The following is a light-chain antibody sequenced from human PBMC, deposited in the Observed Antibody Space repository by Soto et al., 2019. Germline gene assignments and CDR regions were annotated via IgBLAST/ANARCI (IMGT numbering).Light chain of an antibody. CDR2: DVS. CDR1: SSDVGGYNY. Sequence: QSALTQPASVSGSPGQSITISCTGSSSDVGGYNYVSWYQQHPGKAPKLMIYDVSNRPSGVSNRFSGSKSGNTASLTISGLQAEDEADYYCSSYTSSSPYVVFGGGTKLT. V-gene: IGLV2-14*01. J-gene: IGLJ2*01. CDR3: SSYTSSSPYVV.